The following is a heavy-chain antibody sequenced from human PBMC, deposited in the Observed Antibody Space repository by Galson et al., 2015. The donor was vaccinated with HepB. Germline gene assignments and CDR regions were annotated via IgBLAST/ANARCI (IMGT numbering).Heavy chain of an antibody. V-gene: IGHV3-15*01. Sequence: SLRLSCAGSEFSMSDAWMSWVRQAPGRGLEWIGRIKRKSEGGTTEYGAPLKGRVSISGDESQNTLYLLMNGLETEDTAIYHCATGGHYFGAWGLGTLVTVSS. CDR2: IKRKSEGGTT. J-gene: IGHJ4*02. D-gene: IGHD3-10*01. CDR3: ATGGHYFGA. CDR1: EFSMSDAW.